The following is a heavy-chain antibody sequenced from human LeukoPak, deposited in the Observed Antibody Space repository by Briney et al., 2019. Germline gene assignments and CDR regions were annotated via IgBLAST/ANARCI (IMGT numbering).Heavy chain of an antibody. D-gene: IGHD3-22*01. CDR3: AGGRDYYDSSGYRY. V-gene: IGHV3-21*01. J-gene: IGHJ4*02. CDR2: ISTSSSYI. Sequence: GGSLRLSCGVSGFTLSTYSMNWVRQAPGKGLEWVSFISTSSSYIYYTDSVKGRFTISRDNAKNSLYLQMNSLRAEDTAVYYCAGGRDYYDSSGYRYWGQGTLVTVSS. CDR1: GFTLSTYS.